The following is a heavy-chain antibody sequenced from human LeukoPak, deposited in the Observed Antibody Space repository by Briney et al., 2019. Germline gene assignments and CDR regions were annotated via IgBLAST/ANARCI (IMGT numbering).Heavy chain of an antibody. CDR1: GFTFSSYS. D-gene: IGHD6-13*01. CDR3: ARGLGSSWSGFDY. CDR2: INHSGST. J-gene: IGHJ4*02. Sequence: GSLRLSCAASGFTFSSYSMNWIRQPPGKGLEWIGEINHSGSTNYNPSLKSRVTISVDTSKNQFSLKLSSVTAADTAVYYCARGLGSSWSGFDYWGQGTLVTVSS. V-gene: IGHV4-34*01.